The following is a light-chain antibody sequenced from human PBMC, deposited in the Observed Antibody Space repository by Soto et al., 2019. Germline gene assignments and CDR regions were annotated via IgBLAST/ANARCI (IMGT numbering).Light chain of an antibody. CDR1: QSISSY. J-gene: IGKJ3*01. V-gene: IGKV1-39*01. Sequence: DIQMTPSPSSLSASVGDRVTITCRASQSISSYLNWYQQKPGKAPKLLIYAASSLQSGVPSRFSGSGSGTDFTLTISSRQPEDFATYYCQQSYSTPQTVGPGTKVDIK. CDR3: QQSYSTPQT. CDR2: AAS.